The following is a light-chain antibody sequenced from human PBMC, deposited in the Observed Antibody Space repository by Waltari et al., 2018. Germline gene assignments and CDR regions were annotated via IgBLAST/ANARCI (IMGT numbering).Light chain of an antibody. CDR2: SAY. J-gene: IGKJ1*01. V-gene: IGKV3-20*01. CDR3: QQYGSSFPWT. CDR1: QSVSDYY. Sequence: EIVLTQSPGTLSLSPGERATLSCRASQSVSDYYLAWYQQKPGQAPRLLIYSAYNRAAGVPDRFSGSGSGTDFTLTISRLEPGDFAVYYCQQYGSSFPWTFGQGTKVGI.